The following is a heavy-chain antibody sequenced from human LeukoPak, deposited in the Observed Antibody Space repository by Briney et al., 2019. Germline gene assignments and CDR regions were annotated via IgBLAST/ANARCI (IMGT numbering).Heavy chain of an antibody. J-gene: IGHJ4*02. D-gene: IGHD2-2*01. CDR1: GFTFSNYA. V-gene: IGHV3-48*01. CDR2: ISSGSGTI. CDR3: ARMGRYCSSTACHFDN. Sequence: PGGSLRLSCAASGFTFSNYAMDWVRQAPGKGLEWIADISSGSGTIYYTDSLKGRVTISRDNAKNSMFLQMNSLRAEDTAVYYCARMGRYCSSTACHFDNWGQGTLVTVSS.